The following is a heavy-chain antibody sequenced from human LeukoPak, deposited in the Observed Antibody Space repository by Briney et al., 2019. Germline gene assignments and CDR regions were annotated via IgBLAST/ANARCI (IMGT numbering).Heavy chain of an antibody. Sequence: GGSLRLSCAASGFTFSSYAMHWVRQAPGKGLEWVAVISYDGSNKYYADSVKGRFTISRDNSKNTLYLQMNSLRAEDTAVYYCARGALGYCSSTSCYDLRGYFDYWGQGTLVTVSS. CDR3: ARGALGYCSSTSCYDLRGYFDY. CDR2: ISYDGSNK. CDR1: GFTFSSYA. V-gene: IGHV3-30*04. J-gene: IGHJ4*02. D-gene: IGHD2-2*01.